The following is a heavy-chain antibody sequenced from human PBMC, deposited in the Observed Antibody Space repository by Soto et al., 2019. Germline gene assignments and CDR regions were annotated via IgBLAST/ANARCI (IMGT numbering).Heavy chain of an antibody. J-gene: IGHJ4*02. Sequence: EVQLLESGGGLVQPGGSLRLTCVGSGFTFRNQDMSWVRQAPGKGLEWVSGISGRGGVTYYADSVKGRFTISRDNSKNPLYLQMNNLRGNDTAVYYCAKDRQFRSYYESAGHYNDWGQGTLVTVSS. CDR1: GFTFRNQD. D-gene: IGHD3-22*01. CDR2: ISGRGGVT. CDR3: AKDRQFRSYYESAGHYND. V-gene: IGHV3-23*01.